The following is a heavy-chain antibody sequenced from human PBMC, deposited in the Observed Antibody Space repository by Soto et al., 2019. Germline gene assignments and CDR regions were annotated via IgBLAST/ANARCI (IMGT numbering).Heavy chain of an antibody. J-gene: IGHJ4*02. CDR2: IMFDGTEK. V-gene: IGHV3-7*01. CDR1: EFTFSNFW. Sequence: GGSLRLSCVASEFTFSNFWMSWVRQAPGKGLEWVANIMFDGTEKNYVDSVKGRSTISRDNAKNSLYLQMNSLTAEDTAIYYCARDPLYFGEIGYFDYWGQGALVTVS. D-gene: IGHD3-10*01. CDR3: ARDPLYFGEIGYFDY.